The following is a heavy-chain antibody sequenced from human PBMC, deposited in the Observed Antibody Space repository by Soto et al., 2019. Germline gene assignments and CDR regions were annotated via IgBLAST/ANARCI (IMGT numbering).Heavy chain of an antibody. CDR2: TYYRSKWYN. CDR3: ARNYGDYVDFDY. V-gene: IGHV6-1*01. Sequence: PSQTLSLTCAISRDSVSSNIAAWNWIRQSPSRGLEWLGRTYYRSKWYNDYAVSVKSRITINPDTSKNQFSMQLNSVTPEDTAVYYCARNYGDYVDFDYWGQGTLVTVSS. J-gene: IGHJ4*02. D-gene: IGHD4-17*01. CDR1: RDSVSSNIAA.